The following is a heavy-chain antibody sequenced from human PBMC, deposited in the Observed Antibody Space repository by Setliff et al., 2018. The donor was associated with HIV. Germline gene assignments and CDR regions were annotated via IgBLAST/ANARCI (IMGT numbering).Heavy chain of an antibody. V-gene: IGHV3-66*02. CDR3: ARSRPYNSALDY. CDR2: IYSDGST. CDR1: GYNFGVYW. J-gene: IGHJ4*02. Sequence: PGGSLRLSCAASGYNFGVYWMHWVRQVPGKGLEWVSTIYSDGSTYHRDSVKGRFTLSRDNSKNTVYLQVGSLRPDDTAMYYCARSRPYNSALDYWGQGTLVTVSS. D-gene: IGHD6-25*01.